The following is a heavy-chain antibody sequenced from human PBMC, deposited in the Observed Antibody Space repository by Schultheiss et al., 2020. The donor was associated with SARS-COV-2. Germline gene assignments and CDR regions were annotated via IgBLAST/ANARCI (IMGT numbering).Heavy chain of an antibody. D-gene: IGHD6-19*01. CDR3: ARDKGSGWYDGMDV. Sequence: GGSLRLSCAASGFTFSSYAMSWVRQAPGKGLEWVSSISSSSSYIYYADSVKGRFTISRDNAKNSLYLQMNSLRAEDTAVYYCARDKGSGWYDGMDVWGQGTTVTVSS. J-gene: IGHJ6*02. V-gene: IGHV3-21*01. CDR2: ISSSSSYI. CDR1: GFTFSSYA.